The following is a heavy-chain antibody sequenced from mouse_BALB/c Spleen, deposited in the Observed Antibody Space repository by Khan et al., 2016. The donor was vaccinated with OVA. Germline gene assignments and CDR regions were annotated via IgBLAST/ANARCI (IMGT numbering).Heavy chain of an antibody. CDR2: IWSDGKT. CDR3: ARNTHMITKVMDY. Sequence: VQLQESGPGLVAPSQSLSITCTVSGFSLTSYGVHWVRQPPGKGLEWLVVIWSDGKTTYNSTLKSRLSISKDNSKSQVFLKMNSLQTDDTAMDYCARNTHMITKVMDYWGQGTSVTVSA. D-gene: IGHD2-4*01. V-gene: IGHV2-6*02. J-gene: IGHJ4*01. CDR1: GFSLTSYG.